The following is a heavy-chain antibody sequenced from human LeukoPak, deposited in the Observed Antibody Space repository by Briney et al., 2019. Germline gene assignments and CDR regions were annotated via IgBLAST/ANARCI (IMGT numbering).Heavy chain of an antibody. CDR2: INSDGSST. V-gene: IGHV3-74*01. CDR3: VRNMGYYDKV. D-gene: IGHD3-22*01. Sequence: GGSLRLSCAASGFTFSTYWMHWVRQAPGKGLVWVSRINSDGSSTNYADSVKGRFTISRDNAKNTLYLQMNSLRAEDTAVYYCVRNMGYYDKVWGQGTLVTVSS. CDR1: GFTFSTYW. J-gene: IGHJ4*02.